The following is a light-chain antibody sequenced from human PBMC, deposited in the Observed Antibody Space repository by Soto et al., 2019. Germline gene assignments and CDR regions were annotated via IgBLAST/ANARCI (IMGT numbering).Light chain of an antibody. CDR1: QSISVW. CDR3: QQYSTSWT. Sequence: DIQMTQSPSTLPASVGDRVTITCRASQSISVWLAWYQQKPGKAPKLLIYKASYLQSGVPSRFSGSGSGTEFPLTISSLQPDEFATYYCQQYSTSWTFGQGTKVDIK. J-gene: IGKJ1*01. CDR2: KAS. V-gene: IGKV1-5*03.